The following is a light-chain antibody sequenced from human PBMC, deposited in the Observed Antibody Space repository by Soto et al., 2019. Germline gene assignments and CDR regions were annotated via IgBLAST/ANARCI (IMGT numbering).Light chain of an antibody. CDR1: SSNIGAGYD. CDR2: GNS. V-gene: IGLV1-40*01. Sequence: QSVLTQPPSVSGAPGQRVTISCTGSSSNIGAGYDVHWYQQLPGTAPKLLIYGNSNRPSGVPDRFSGSKSGTSASLAITGLQAEDEADYYCQSYDSSLRGSRVFGEGTKLTVL. CDR3: QSYDSSLRGSRV. J-gene: IGLJ3*02.